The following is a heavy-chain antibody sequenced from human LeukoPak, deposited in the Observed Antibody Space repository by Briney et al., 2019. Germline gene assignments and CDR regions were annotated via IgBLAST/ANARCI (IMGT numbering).Heavy chain of an antibody. D-gene: IGHD2-8*01. V-gene: IGHV3-9*01. CDR2: ISWNSGSI. J-gene: IGHJ3*02. CDR1: GFTFDDYA. Sequence: PGGSLRLSCAASGFTFDDYAMHWVRQAPGKGLEWVSSISWNSGSIGYADSVKGRFTISRDNAKNSLYLQMNSLRAEDTALYYCAKEWSFRGAFDIWGQGTMVTVSS. CDR3: AKEWSFRGAFDI.